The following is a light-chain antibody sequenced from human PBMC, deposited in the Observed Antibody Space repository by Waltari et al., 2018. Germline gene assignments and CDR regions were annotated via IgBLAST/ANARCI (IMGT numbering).Light chain of an antibody. CDR1: SSDVGNYDF. V-gene: IGLV2-23*02. Sequence: QSALTQPASVSGSPGQSITISCTGTSSDVGNYDFVSWYQQHPGKAPELIIYEVSKRPYGVSKRFSGSKSGNTASLTISGLQAEDEADYFCCSYAGSHTFVFGGGTKLTVL. J-gene: IGLJ2*01. CDR2: EVS. CDR3: CSYAGSHTFV.